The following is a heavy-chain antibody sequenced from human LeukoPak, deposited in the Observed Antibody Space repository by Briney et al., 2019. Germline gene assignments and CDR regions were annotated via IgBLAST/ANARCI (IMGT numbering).Heavy chain of an antibody. V-gene: IGHV4-34*01. Sequence: PSETLSLTCAVYGGSFSGYYWSWIRQPPGKGLEWIGEINHSGSTNYNPSLKSRVTISVDTSKNQFSLKMSSVTAADTAVYYCARRIRLLWFGEVFDYWGQGTLVTVSS. CDR1: GGSFSGYY. CDR2: INHSGST. CDR3: ARRIRLLWFGEVFDY. D-gene: IGHD3-10*01. J-gene: IGHJ4*02.